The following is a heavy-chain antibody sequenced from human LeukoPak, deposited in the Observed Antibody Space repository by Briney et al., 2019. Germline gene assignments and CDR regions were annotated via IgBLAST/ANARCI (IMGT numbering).Heavy chain of an antibody. CDR3: AKGAAYCGGDCLNMKTEFDY. CDR2: INSGGTAS. Sequence: PGGSLRLSCAVSGFNFNSFGMSWVRQAPGKGLEWVSGINSGGTASYYADSVKGRFTISRDNSKNTLYLQMNSLRAEDTAVYYCAKGAAYCGGDCLNMKTEFDYWGQGTLVTVSS. J-gene: IGHJ4*02. CDR1: GFNFNSFG. D-gene: IGHD2-21*02. V-gene: IGHV3-23*01.